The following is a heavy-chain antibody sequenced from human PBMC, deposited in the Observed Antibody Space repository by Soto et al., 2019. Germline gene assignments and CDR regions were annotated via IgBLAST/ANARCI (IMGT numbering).Heavy chain of an antibody. V-gene: IGHV3-23*01. D-gene: IGHD2-15*01. J-gene: IGHJ2*01. CDR2: ISGSGGST. Sequence: GGSLRLSCAASGFTFSSYAMSWVRQAPGKGLEWVSAISGSGGSTYYADSVKGRFTISRDNSKNTLYLQMNSLRAEDTAVYYCAKGGDIVVVVAAYDRNWYFDLWGRGTLVTVSS. CDR3: AKGGDIVVVVAAYDRNWYFDL. CDR1: GFTFSSYA.